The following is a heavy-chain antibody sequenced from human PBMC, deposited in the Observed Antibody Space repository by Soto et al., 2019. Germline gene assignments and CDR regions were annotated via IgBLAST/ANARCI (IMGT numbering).Heavy chain of an antibody. V-gene: IGHV3-21*01. J-gene: IGHJ4*02. CDR3: AREQWLEKRYESYIEY. D-gene: IGHD6-19*01. Sequence: EVQLVESGGGLVKPGGSLRLSCVASGFTFSGHTMNWVRQAPGKGLEWVSSITSKSTYIYYADSVKGRFTISRDNAKNSLYLQMNGLRAEDTAVYYCAREQWLEKRYESYIEYWGQGTLVTVSS. CDR2: ITSKSTYI. CDR1: GFTFSGHT.